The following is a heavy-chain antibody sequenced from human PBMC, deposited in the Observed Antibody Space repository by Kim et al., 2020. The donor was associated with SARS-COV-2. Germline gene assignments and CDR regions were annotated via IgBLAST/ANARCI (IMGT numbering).Heavy chain of an antibody. CDR1: GYTFTGYY. D-gene: IGHD4-17*01. V-gene: IGHV1-2*06. J-gene: IGHJ5*02. Sequence: ASVKVSCKASGYTFTGYYMHWVRQAPGQGLEWMGRINPNSGGTNYAQKFQGRVTMTRDTSISTAYMELSRLRSDDTAVYYCARGRRFTVTTQNWFDPWGQGTLVTVSS. CDR2: INPNSGGT. CDR3: ARGRRFTVTTQNWFDP.